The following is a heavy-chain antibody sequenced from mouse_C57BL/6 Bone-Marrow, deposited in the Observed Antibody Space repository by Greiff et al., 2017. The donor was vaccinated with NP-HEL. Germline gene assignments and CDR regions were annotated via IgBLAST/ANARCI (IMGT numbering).Heavy chain of an antibody. CDR2: INSDGSST. J-gene: IGHJ2*01. V-gene: IGHV5-16*01. Sequence: EVKVVESEGGLVQPGSSMKLSCTASGFTFSDYYMAWVRPVPEKGLEWVANINSDGSSTYYLDSLKSRFIISRDNAKNILYLQMSSLKSEDTATYYCAREGRYYFDYWGQGTTLTVSS. CDR1: GFTFSDYY. D-gene: IGHD1-1*01. CDR3: AREGRYYFDY.